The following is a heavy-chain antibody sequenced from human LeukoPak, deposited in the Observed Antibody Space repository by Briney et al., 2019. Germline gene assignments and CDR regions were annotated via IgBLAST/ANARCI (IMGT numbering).Heavy chain of an antibody. D-gene: IGHD2-2*01. CDR3: ARDPPPYDIVVVPAAPPDYYYYGMDV. J-gene: IGHJ6*04. CDR2: IIPIFGTA. CDR1: GGTFISYA. V-gene: IGHV1-69*06. Sequence: ASVKVSCKASGGTFISYAISWVRQAPGQGLEWMGGIIPIFGTANYAQKFQGRVTITADKSTSTAYMELSSLRSEDTAVYYCARDPPPYDIVVVPAAPPDYYYYGMDVWGKGTTVTVSS.